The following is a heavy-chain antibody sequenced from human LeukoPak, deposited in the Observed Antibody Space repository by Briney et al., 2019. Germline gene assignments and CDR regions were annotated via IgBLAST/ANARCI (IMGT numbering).Heavy chain of an antibody. Sequence: SETLSLTCTVSGASFNSDDQYWNWIRQSPGRGLEWIGSIHSSGMLYNNPSLESRVTMSRDTSKNQFSLNLNSVTAADSAVYFCSRGLDSRKLGYWGQGILVTVSS. CDR3: SRGLDSRKLGY. V-gene: IGHV4-31*03. CDR2: IHSSGML. D-gene: IGHD3-22*01. J-gene: IGHJ4*02. CDR1: GASFNSDDQY.